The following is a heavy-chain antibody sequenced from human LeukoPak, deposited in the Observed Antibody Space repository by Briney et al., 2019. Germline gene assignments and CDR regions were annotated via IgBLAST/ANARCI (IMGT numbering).Heavy chain of an antibody. J-gene: IGHJ4*02. CDR3: AKAPYYYDSSGYYHLLDY. D-gene: IGHD3-22*01. CDR2: IYSSGST. V-gene: IGHV3-53*01. Sequence: GGSLRLSCAASGFTVSGNYMSWVRQAPGKGLEWVSIIYSSGSTYYADSVKGRFTISRDNSKNTLYLQMNSLRAEDTAVYYCAKAPYYYDSSGYYHLLDYWGQGTLVTVSS. CDR1: GFTVSGNY.